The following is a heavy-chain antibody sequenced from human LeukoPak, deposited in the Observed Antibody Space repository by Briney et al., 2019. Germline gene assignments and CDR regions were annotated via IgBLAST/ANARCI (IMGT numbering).Heavy chain of an antibody. Sequence: SETLSLTCGVSGGSISNTNWWSWVRQPPGKGLEWIGEINHSGSTNYNPSLKSRVTISVDTSKNQFSLKLSSVTAADTAVYYCARTVGRTRGAYYYGMDVWGQGTTVTVSS. CDR1: GGSISNTNW. CDR3: ARTVGRTRGAYYYGMDV. CDR2: INHSGST. V-gene: IGHV4-4*02. J-gene: IGHJ6*02. D-gene: IGHD3-10*01.